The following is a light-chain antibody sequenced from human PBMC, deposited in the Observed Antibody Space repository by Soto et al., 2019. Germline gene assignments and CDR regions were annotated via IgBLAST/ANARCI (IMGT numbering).Light chain of an antibody. Sequence: EIVLTQSPGTLSLSPGERATLSCRASQSLTTTFLAWYQQKPGQAPRLLIYGASNRATGIPDRFSGSGSGTDFTLIITRLEPEDFAMYYCQQHDTSPRTFGQGTRLEIK. CDR2: GAS. J-gene: IGKJ5*01. CDR3: QQHDTSPRT. V-gene: IGKV3-20*01. CDR1: QSLTTTF.